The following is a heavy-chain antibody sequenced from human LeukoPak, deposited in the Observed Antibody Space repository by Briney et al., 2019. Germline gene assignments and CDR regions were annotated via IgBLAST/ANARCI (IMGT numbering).Heavy chain of an antibody. D-gene: IGHD3-10*01. Sequence: ASVKVSCKASGYTFTSYGISWVRQAPGQGLXXXXXXXXYNGNTNYGQKFQGRVTMTTDTSTSTAYMELRSLRSDDTAVYYCARGEYYYGSGSENWFDPWGQGTLVTVSS. J-gene: IGHJ5*02. CDR2: XXXYNGNT. V-gene: IGHV1-18*04. CDR1: GYTFTSYG. CDR3: ARGEYYYGSGSENWFDP.